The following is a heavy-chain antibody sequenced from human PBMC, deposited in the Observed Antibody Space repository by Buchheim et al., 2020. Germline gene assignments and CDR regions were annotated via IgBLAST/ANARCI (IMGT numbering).Heavy chain of an antibody. CDR2: ISGSGSST. CDR1: GFTFSDYY. CDR3: ARDVTAFLTFSYYGMDV. D-gene: IGHD2/OR15-2a*01. V-gene: IGHV3-11*01. Sequence: VQLLESGGGLVQPGGSLRLSCAASGFTFSDYYMSWIRQVPGKGLEWVSYISGSGSSTYYTDSVKGRFTISRDNARNSLYMQMNSLRAEDTAEYYCARDVTAFLTFSYYGMDVWGQGT. J-gene: IGHJ6*02.